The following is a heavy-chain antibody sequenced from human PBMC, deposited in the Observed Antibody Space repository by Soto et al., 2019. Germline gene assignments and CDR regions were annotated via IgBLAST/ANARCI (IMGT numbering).Heavy chain of an antibody. D-gene: IGHD3-3*01. J-gene: IGHJ4*02. CDR3: AKGYDFWSGYHFDY. V-gene: IGHV3-23*01. CDR1: GFTLSNYG. CDR2: ISGAGDTT. Sequence: HPGGSLRLSCEGSGFTLSNYGMDWVRQAPGKGLEWISFISGAGDTTYYADSVKGRFIISRDNSKNTLYLQMNSLRAEDTAIYYCAKGYDFWSGYHFDYWGQGTLVTVSS.